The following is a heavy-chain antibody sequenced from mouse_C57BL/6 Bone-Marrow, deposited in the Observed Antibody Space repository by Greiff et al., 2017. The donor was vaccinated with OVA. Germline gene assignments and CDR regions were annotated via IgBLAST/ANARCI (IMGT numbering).Heavy chain of an antibody. Sequence: VQLQQPGAELVMPGASVKLSCKASGYTFTSYWMHWVKQRPGQGLEWIGEIDPSDSYTNYNQKFKGKSTLTVDKSSSTAYMQLSSLTSEDTAVYYCARSLDYYGDYWGQGTTLTVSS. J-gene: IGHJ2*01. CDR1: GYTFTSYW. V-gene: IGHV1-69*01. CDR3: ARSLDYYGDY. CDR2: IDPSDSYT.